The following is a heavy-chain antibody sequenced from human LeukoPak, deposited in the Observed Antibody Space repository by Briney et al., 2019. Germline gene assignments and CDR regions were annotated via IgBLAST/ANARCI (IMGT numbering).Heavy chain of an antibody. CDR2: ISYDGSNT. D-gene: IGHD6-19*01. J-gene: IGHJ4*02. CDR3: AKSIAVTGTGYFDY. Sequence: PGGSLRLSCAASGCTFSSYGMHWVRQAPGKGLEWVTVISYDGSNTYYADSVKGRFTISRDNYKNTLYLQMNRLRVEDTAVYYCAKSIAVTGTGYFDYWGQGTLVTVSS. V-gene: IGHV3-30*18. CDR1: GCTFSSYG.